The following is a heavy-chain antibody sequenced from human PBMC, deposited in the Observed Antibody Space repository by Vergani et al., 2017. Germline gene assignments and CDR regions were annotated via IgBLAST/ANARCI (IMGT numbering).Heavy chain of an antibody. CDR1: GCTFSNFG. J-gene: IGHJ5*02. V-gene: IGHV3-30*02. CDR2: IGKDGINT. Sequence: QVQLVESAGGVVQPGGSLRLSCAASGCTFSNFGMHWIRQAPGKGLEWLAYIGKDGINTRYRDAVKGRFTISGENAKNSLYLQMNSLRAGDTAVYYCARGNWFDPWGQGTLVTVSS. CDR3: ARGNWFDP.